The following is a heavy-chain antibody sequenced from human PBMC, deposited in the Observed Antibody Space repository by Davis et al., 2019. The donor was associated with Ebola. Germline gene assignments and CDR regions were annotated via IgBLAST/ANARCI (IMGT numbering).Heavy chain of an antibody. V-gene: IGHV3-23*01. Sequence: GGSLRLSCAASGYTFSSYAMTWVRQAPGKGLEWVSGISGSGDSTYYADSVRGRFTISRDNSKNTLYLQMNSLRAEDTAVYYCATTPQYSSGQNKPFDYWGQGTLVTVSS. J-gene: IGHJ4*02. CDR2: ISGSGDST. CDR3: ATTPQYSSGQNKPFDY. D-gene: IGHD6-19*01. CDR1: GYTFSSYA.